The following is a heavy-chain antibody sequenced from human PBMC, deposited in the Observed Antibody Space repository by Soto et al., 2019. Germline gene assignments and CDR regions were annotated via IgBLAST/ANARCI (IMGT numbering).Heavy chain of an antibody. CDR3: ARELYRSSWTLYYDY. V-gene: IGHV1-69*06. CDR1: GGTFSSDA. J-gene: IGHJ4*01. Sequence: SVKVSCKASGGTFSSDAIGWVRQAPGQGLGWMGGIIPIFGTANYAQKFQGRVTITADKSTSPAYMELSSLRSADTAVYYCARELYRSSWTLYYDYWGHGILVTDS. D-gene: IGHD6-13*01. CDR2: IIPIFGTA.